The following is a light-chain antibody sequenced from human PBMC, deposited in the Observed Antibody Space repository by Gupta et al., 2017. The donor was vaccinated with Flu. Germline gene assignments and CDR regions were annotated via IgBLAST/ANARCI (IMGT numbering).Light chain of an antibody. CDR1: QGITNF. V-gene: IGKV1-16*01. J-gene: IGKJ1*01. CDR2: GAS. Sequence: DIQMTQSPPSLSASVGDRVTMTCRASQGITNFVAWFQEKPGKAPKYLIYGASTLKSGVPSRFSGSGYGTEFTLTISSRQPEDFATYYCRHENILPTVFGQGTQVDIK. CDR3: RHENILPTV.